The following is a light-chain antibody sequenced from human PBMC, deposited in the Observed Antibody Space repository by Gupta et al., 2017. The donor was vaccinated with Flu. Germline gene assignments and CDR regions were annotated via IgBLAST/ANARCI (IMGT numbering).Light chain of an antibody. CDR3: QQYNNWPRIT. J-gene: IGKJ5*01. CDR1: QSVNNN. Sequence: EIVMTQSPATLSVSPGDRATLPCRASQSVNNNLAWYQQKPGQAPRLLIYGASTRATGIPARFSGSGSGTEFTLTISSLQSEDLAIYYCQQYNNWPRITFGQGTRLEIK. CDR2: GAS. V-gene: IGKV3-15*01.